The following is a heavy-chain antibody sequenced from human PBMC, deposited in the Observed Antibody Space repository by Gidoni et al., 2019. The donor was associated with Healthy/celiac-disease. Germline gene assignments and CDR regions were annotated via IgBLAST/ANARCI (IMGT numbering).Heavy chain of an antibody. Sequence: QVQLQESGPGLVKPSQTLSLTCPFSVGSIRRCRYYWSWIRQHPGKGLEWIGYIYYSGSTYYNPSLKSRVTISVDTSKNQYSLKLSSVTAADTAVYYCARGLHSSSPRGNYYYGMDVWGQGTTVTVSS. CDR1: VGSIRRCRYY. CDR2: IYYSGST. J-gene: IGHJ6*02. D-gene: IGHD6-13*01. V-gene: IGHV4-31*03. CDR3: ARGLHSSSPRGNYYYGMDV.